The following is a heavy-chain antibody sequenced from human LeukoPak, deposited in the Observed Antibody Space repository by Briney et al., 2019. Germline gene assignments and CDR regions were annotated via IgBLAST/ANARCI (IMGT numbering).Heavy chain of an antibody. D-gene: IGHD5-18*01. CDR3: ARDRIQLWHNWFDP. V-gene: IGHV3-33*01. CDR2: IWYDGSNK. CDR1: GFTFSSYG. J-gene: IGHJ5*02. Sequence: GGSLRLSCAASGFTFSSYGMHWVRQAPGKGLEWVAVIWYDGSNKYYADSVKGRFTISRDNSKNTLYLQMNSLRAEDTAVYYCARDRIQLWHNWFDPWGQGTLVTVSS.